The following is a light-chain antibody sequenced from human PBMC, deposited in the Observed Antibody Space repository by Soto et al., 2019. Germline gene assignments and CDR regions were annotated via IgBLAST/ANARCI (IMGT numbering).Light chain of an antibody. J-gene: IGKJ1*01. CDR3: QQYDDWPET. CDR1: QSVSSY. Sequence: EIILTKSASTLSLSPGERATLSCRASQSVSSYLAWYQQKPGQAPRLLTCDASNRATGIPARFSGSGVGTDFNLTISSLEPEDFAVYDCQQYDDWPETFGRGTKVDIK. CDR2: DAS. V-gene: IGKV3-11*01.